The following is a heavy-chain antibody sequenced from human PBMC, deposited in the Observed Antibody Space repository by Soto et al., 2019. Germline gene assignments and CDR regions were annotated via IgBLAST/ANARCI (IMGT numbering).Heavy chain of an antibody. J-gene: IGHJ4*02. D-gene: IGHD2-2*02. CDR3: ARDHVGYCISTSCSTHPL. Sequence: GGSLRLSCAASGFTFSSYSMNWVRQAPGKGLEWVSSISSSSSYIYYADSVKGRFTISRDNAKNSLYLQMNSLRAEDTAVYYCARDHVGYCISTSCSTHPLWGQGTLVTVSS. CDR1: GFTFSSYS. CDR2: ISSSSSYI. V-gene: IGHV3-21*01.